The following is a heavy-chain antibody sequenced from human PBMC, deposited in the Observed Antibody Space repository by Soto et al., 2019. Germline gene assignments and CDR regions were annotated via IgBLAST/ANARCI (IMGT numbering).Heavy chain of an antibody. Sequence: GGSLRLSCAASGFTFSSYSMNWVRQAPGKGLEWVSSISSSSSYIYYADSVKGRFTISRDNAKNSLYLQMNSLRAEDTAAYYCARGMYSYGYYYYYGMDVWGQGTTVTVSS. CDR3: ARGMYSYGYYYYYGMDV. J-gene: IGHJ6*02. CDR1: GFTFSSYS. CDR2: ISSSSSYI. V-gene: IGHV3-21*01. D-gene: IGHD5-18*01.